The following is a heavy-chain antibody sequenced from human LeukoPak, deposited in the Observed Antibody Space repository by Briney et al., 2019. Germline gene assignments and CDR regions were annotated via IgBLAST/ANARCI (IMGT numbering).Heavy chain of an antibody. J-gene: IGHJ5*02. Sequence: ASVEVSCKASGYTFTSYGISWVRQAPGQGLEWMGWISAYNGNTNYAQKLQGRVTMTTDTSTSTAYMELRSLRSDDTAVYYCARAETLYCSSTSCYLGWFDPWGQGTLVTVSS. CDR1: GYTFTSYG. CDR2: ISAYNGNT. CDR3: ARAETLYCSSTSCYLGWFDP. V-gene: IGHV1-18*01. D-gene: IGHD2-2*01.